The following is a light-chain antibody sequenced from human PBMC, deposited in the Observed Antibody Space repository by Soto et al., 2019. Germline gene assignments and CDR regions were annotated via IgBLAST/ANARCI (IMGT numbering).Light chain of an antibody. Sequence: VLTQSPGTLSLSPGESATLSCRASQTVSITYLTWYQQKPGQAPRLLIYGASNRATGIPDRFSGSGSGTDFALTISRLEPEDFAVYYCQQYGSSPGTFGGGTKVDNK. CDR3: QQYGSSPGT. V-gene: IGKV3-20*01. CDR1: QTVSITY. CDR2: GAS. J-gene: IGKJ4*01.